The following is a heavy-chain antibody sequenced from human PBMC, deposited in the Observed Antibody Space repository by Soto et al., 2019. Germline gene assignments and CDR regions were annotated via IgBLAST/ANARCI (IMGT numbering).Heavy chain of an antibody. D-gene: IGHD1-1*01. CDR2: IDPSDSYT. CDR1: GYSFTSHW. Sequence: GESLKISCQGSGYSFTSHWITWVRQTPGKGLEWMGRIDPSDSYTNYSPSFQGRVTISADRSISTAFLQWSSLEASDTAIYYCARRLSGPKEEYNAYYFYCLDVWGQGTTVTVAS. CDR3: ARRLSGPKEEYNAYYFYCLDV. J-gene: IGHJ6*02. V-gene: IGHV5-10-1*01.